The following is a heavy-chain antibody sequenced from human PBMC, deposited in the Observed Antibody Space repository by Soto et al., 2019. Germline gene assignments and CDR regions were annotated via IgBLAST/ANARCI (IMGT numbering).Heavy chain of an antibody. CDR2: IYYSGST. Sequence: SETLSLTCTVSGGSISSSSYYWGWIRQPPGKGLEWIGSIYYSGSTYYNPSLKSRVTISVDTSKNQFSLKLSSVTAADTAVYYCARHGLYSSGWYWFDPWGQGTLVTVSS. D-gene: IGHD6-19*01. V-gene: IGHV4-39*01. CDR1: GGSISSSSYY. J-gene: IGHJ5*02. CDR3: ARHGLYSSGWYWFDP.